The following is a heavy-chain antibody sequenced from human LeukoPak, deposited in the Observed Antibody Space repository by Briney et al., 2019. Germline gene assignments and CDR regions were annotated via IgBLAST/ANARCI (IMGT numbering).Heavy chain of an antibody. D-gene: IGHD3-22*01. CDR2: IYTSGGT. CDR1: SGYILTCY. V-gene: IGHV4-4*07. Sequence: SETLSLICSVASGYILTCYWSWIRHPARRELEWIVRIYTSGGTNYNPSLKIRVTMSVYTSKNQCSLKLSSVTAADTAVYYCARDNGYYDSSGYYATYYYYGMDVWGQGTTVTVSS. J-gene: IGHJ6*02. CDR3: ARDNGYYDSSGYYATYYYYGMDV.